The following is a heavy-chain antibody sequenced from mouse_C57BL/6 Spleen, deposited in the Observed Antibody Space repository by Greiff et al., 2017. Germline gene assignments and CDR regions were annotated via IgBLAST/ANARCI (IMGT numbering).Heavy chain of an antibody. J-gene: IGHJ4*01. CDR3: ARGGNYDAMDY. CDR2: ISSGSSTI. CDR1: GFTFSDYG. V-gene: IGHV5-17*01. D-gene: IGHD2-1*01. Sequence: EVKLMESGGGLVKPGGSLKLSCAASGFTFSDYGMHWVRQAPEKGLEWVAYISSGSSTIYYAATVKGRFTISRDNAKNTLFLQMTSLRSEDTAMYYCARGGNYDAMDYWGQGTSVTVSS.